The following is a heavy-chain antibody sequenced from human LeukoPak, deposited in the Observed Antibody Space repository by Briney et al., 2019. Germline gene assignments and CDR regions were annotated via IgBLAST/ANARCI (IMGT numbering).Heavy chain of an antibody. CDR1: GFTFSSYA. CDR2: ISGSGGST. V-gene: IGHV3-23*01. D-gene: IGHD1-26*01. Sequence: PGGSLRLSCAASGFTFSSYAMSWVRQAPGKGLEWVSAISGSGGSTYYADSVKGRFTISRDNSKNTLYLQMNSLRVEDTAIYYCARDPLTGSYGVNWLDPWGQGTLVTVSS. J-gene: IGHJ5*02. CDR3: ARDPLTGSYGVNWLDP.